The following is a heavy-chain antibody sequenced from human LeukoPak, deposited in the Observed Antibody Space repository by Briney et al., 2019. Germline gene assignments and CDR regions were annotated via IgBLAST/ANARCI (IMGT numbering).Heavy chain of an antibody. CDR3: AKDLLGVYGPQIYDC. CDR1: RFTFSTYA. V-gene: IGHV3-23*01. CDR2: ISGSGGST. J-gene: IGHJ4*02. D-gene: IGHD2/OR15-2a*01. Sequence: PGGSLRLSCAASRFTFSTYAMNWVRQAPGKGLEWVSGISGSGGSTSLAGSVKGRFTISRDNSKNTLYLQMSSLRAEDAAVYYCAKDLLGVYGPQIYDCWGQGTLVTVSS.